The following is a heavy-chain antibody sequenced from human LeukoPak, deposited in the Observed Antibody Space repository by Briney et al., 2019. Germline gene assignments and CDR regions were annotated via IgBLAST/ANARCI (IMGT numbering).Heavy chain of an antibody. CDR1: GFTFDDYG. J-gene: IGHJ4*02. Sequence: GGSLRLSCAASGFTFDDYGMSWVRQAPGKGLEWVSGINWNGGSTTYADSVKGRFAISRDNGKNSLYLQMNSLRAEDTAVYYCARDLRYSGYDLVLGYWGQGTLVTVSS. D-gene: IGHD5-12*01. CDR3: ARDLRYSGYDLVLGY. V-gene: IGHV3-20*04. CDR2: INWNGGST.